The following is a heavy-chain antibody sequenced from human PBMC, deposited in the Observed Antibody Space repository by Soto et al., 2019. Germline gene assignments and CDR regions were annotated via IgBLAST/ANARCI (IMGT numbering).Heavy chain of an antibody. CDR3: ARDLGLYCSSTSCYYGMDV. CDR2: IIPIFGTA. D-gene: IGHD2-2*01. CDR1: GGTFSRYA. J-gene: IGHJ6*02. V-gene: IGHV1-69*06. Sequence: GASVKVSCQASGGTFSRYAISWVRQAPGQGLEWMGGIIPIFGTANYAQKFQGRVTITADKSTSTAYMELSSLRSEDTAVYYCARDLGLYCSSTSCYYGMDVWGQGTTVTVSS.